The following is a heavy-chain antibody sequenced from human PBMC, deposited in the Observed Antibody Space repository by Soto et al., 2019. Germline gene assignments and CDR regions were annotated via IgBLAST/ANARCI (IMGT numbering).Heavy chain of an antibody. CDR1: GFTFINYA. CDR3: ARKVPGSTSRPDYWYFDL. CDR2: ISGGGDAP. D-gene: IGHD3-10*01. Sequence: EVQLLESGGGLVQPGGSLRLSCAGSGFTFINYAMNWVRQAPGKGLEWVSTISGGGDAPFFADSVRGRFTISRDNSKNTVTLHMNSLGVDDTAVYFCARKVPGSTSRPDYWYFDLWGRGTLVTVSS. V-gene: IGHV3-23*01. J-gene: IGHJ2*01.